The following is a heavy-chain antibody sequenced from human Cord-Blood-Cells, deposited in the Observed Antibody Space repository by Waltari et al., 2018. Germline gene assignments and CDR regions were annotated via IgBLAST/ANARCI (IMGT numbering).Heavy chain of an antibody. J-gene: IGHJ4*02. CDR2: IYTSGST. CDR1: GGSISSYS. D-gene: IGHD3-10*01. V-gene: IGHV4-4*07. CDR3: ARANYYGSGSYSYYFDY. Sequence: QVQLQESGPGLVKPSETLSLTCTVSGGSISSYSWSWFRQPAGKGLEWIGRIYTSGSTNYNPSLKSRVTMSVDTSKNQFSLKLSSVTAADTAVYYCARANYYGSGSYSYYFDYWGQGTLVTVSS.